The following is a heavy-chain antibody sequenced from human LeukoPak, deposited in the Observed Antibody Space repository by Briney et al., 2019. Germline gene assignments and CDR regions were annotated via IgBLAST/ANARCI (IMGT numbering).Heavy chain of an antibody. D-gene: IGHD2-15*01. CDR2: ISYTGST. V-gene: IGHV4-59*12. Sequence: SETLSLTCTVSGRSINYYYWNWIRQSPGKGLEWIAYISYTGSTYYNPSLKSRVTISVDTSKNQFSLKLSSVTAADTAVYYCARALKYCSGGSCYLFDYWGQGTLVTVSS. CDR3: ARALKYCSGGSCYLFDY. J-gene: IGHJ4*02. CDR1: GRSINYYY.